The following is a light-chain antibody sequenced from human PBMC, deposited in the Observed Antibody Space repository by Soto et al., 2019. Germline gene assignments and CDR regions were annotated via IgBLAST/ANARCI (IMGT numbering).Light chain of an antibody. CDR1: QSVSTY. CDR2: DAS. CDR3: KQRSSWIT. V-gene: IGKV3-11*01. Sequence: EVVLTQSPATLSLSPGERATLSCRASQSVSTYLAWYQQKPGQAPRLLIYDASNRATGIPARFSGSGSATEFTLTIRRLEPEEFAVYDCKQRSSWITFGQGTRLEIK. J-gene: IGKJ5*01.